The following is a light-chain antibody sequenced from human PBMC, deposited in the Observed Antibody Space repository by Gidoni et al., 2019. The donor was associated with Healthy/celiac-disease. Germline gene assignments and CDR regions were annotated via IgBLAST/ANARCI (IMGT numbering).Light chain of an antibody. J-gene: IGKJ2*01. CDR1: QGISSA. Sequence: AIQLTQSPSSLSASVGDRVTITCRASQGISSALAWYQQKPGKAPKLLIYDASSLESGVPSRFSGSGSGTDFTLTISSLQPEDFATYYCQQFNSYQYTFXXXTKLEIK. CDR3: QQFNSYQYT. V-gene: IGKV1-13*02. CDR2: DAS.